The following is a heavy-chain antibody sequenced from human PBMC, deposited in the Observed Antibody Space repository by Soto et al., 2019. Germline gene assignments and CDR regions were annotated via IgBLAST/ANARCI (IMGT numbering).Heavy chain of an antibody. CDR2: IKFDGSEK. Sequence: GGSLRLSCEASGFTFRDYWMSWVRQAPGKGPEWVANIKFDGSEKQYVDSVRGRFTISRDNSRSSLSLQMNSLRAGDTAVYYCVKDGGYCSSSTCYAPRNHYFDSWGQGTLVTVSS. D-gene: IGHD2-2*01. CDR3: VKDGGYCSSSTCYAPRNHYFDS. J-gene: IGHJ4*02. V-gene: IGHV3-7*03. CDR1: GFTFRDYW.